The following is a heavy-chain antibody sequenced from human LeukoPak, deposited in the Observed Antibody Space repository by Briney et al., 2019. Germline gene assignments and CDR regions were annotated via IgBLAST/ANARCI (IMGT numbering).Heavy chain of an antibody. CDR3: ARPYSDDSGFYVY. CDR2: INSDGSST. D-gene: IGHD3-22*01. Sequence: PGGSLRLSCAASGFTFSIYWVHWVRQAPGKGLVWVSSINSDGSSTSYADSVKGRFTISTDNSKNTLYLQMNSLRAEDTAVYYCARPYSDDSGFYVYWGQGILVTVSS. J-gene: IGHJ4*02. CDR1: GFTFSIYW. V-gene: IGHV3-74*01.